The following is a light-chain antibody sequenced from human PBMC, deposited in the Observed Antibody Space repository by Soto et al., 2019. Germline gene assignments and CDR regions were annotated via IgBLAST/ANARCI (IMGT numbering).Light chain of an antibody. CDR2: GAS. J-gene: IGKJ2*01. CDR3: QQYGSPVT. V-gene: IGKV3-20*01. Sequence: EIVLTQSPGTLSLSPGERATLSCRASQSVSSSYLAWYQQKPGQAPRLLIYGASSRATGIPDRFSGSGSGTDSTLTISRLEPEDFAVYYCQQYGSPVTFGQGTKLEIK. CDR1: QSVSSSY.